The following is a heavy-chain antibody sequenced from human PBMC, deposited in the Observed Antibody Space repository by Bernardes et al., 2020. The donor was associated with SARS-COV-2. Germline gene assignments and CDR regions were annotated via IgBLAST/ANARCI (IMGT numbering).Heavy chain of an antibody. CDR3: ARDVYTAMVYGMDV. D-gene: IGHD5-18*01. J-gene: IGHJ6*02. CDR1: GFTFSDYY. Sequence: GSLRLSCAASGFTFSDYYMSWIRQAPGKGLEWVSYISSSGSTIYYADSVKGRFTISRDNAKNSLYLQMNSLRAEDTAVYYCARDVYTAMVYGMDVWGQGTTVTVSS. CDR2: ISSSGSTI. V-gene: IGHV3-11*01.